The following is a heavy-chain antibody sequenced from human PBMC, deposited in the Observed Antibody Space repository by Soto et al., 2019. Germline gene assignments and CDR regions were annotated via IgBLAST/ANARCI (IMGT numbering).Heavy chain of an antibody. CDR3: ARRYCSSTSCYEDYYYYMDV. V-gene: IGHV3-21*01. CDR1: GFTFSSYS. Sequence: EVQLVESGGGLVKPGGSLRLSCAASGFTFSSYSMNWVRQAPGKGLEWVSSISSSSSYVYYADSVKGRFTISRDNAKNSLYLQMNSLRAEDTAVYYCARRYCSSTSCYEDYYYYMDVWGKGTTVTVSS. D-gene: IGHD2-2*01. J-gene: IGHJ6*03. CDR2: ISSSSSYV.